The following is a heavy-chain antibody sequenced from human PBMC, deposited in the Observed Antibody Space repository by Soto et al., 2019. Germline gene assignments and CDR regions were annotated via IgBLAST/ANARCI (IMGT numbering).Heavy chain of an antibody. Sequence: GGSLRLSCAASGFTFSDYYMSWIRQAPGKGLEWLSYISRTSSYTNYADSVKGRFTISRDNAKNSLYLQMNSLRDEDTAVYYCARAKPPGNHYYGMDVWGQGTTVTVSS. CDR3: ARAKPPGNHYYGMDV. D-gene: IGHD1-26*01. J-gene: IGHJ6*02. V-gene: IGHV3-11*06. CDR2: ISRTSSYT. CDR1: GFTFSDYY.